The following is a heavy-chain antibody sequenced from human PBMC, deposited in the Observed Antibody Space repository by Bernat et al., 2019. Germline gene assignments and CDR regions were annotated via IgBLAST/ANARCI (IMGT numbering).Heavy chain of an antibody. CDR2: IIPILGIA. D-gene: IGHD2-15*01. CDR1: GGTFSSYT. J-gene: IGHJ5*02. CDR3: ARVVDGNRPRWFDP. V-gene: IGHV1-69*02. Sequence: QVQLVQSGAEVKKPGSSVKVSCKASGGTFSSYTISWVRQAPGQGLEWMGRIIPILGIANYAQKFQGRVTITADKSTGTAYMELSSLRSEDTAVYYCARVVDGNRPRWFDPWGQGTLVTVSS.